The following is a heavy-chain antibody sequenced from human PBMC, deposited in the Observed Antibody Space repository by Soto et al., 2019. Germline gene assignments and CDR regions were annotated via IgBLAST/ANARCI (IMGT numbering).Heavy chain of an antibody. CDR1: GGSITSGGHY. J-gene: IGHJ4*02. V-gene: IGHV4-31*03. Sequence: LSLTFTVSGGSITSGGHYWSWIRQRPGKGLEWIGIIYYSGSTSYHPSLNSRVTISLDTSKKQFSLKLSSVTAADTAVYYCAGHYSSSWVYNYWGQGPLVTVSS. CDR2: IYYSGST. D-gene: IGHD6-6*01. CDR3: AGHYSSSWVYNY.